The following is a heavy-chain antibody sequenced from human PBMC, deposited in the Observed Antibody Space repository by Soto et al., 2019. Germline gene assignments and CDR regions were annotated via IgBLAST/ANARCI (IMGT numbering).Heavy chain of an antibody. CDR2: IIPILGVA. CDR1: GGTFISYT. CDR3: ARDGKVLGYGDSVGEAPFDI. V-gene: IGHV1-69*08. Sequence: QVQLVQSGAEVKKPGSSVKVSCKASGGTFISYTISWVRQAPGQGLEWMGRIIPILGVAKYAHNFQGRVTITADKSXXTXYXXLSSLRSEDTAVYYCARDGKVLGYGDSVGEAPFDIWGQGTMVTVSS. D-gene: IGHD5-12*01. J-gene: IGHJ3*02.